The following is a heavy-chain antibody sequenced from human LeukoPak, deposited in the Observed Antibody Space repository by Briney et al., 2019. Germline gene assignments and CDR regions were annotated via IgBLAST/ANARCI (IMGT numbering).Heavy chain of an antibody. CDR1: GFSFGSYG. J-gene: IGHJ6*02. CDR2: IWSNGNTK. Sequence: PGGSLRLSCAASGFSFGSYGMHWVRQAPGKGLEWVSIIWSNGNTKYYADSVKGRFSISRDNSKNTLYLQMNSLRAEDSAVYYCAREGSPDYGYGLDVWGQGTTVTVSS. V-gene: IGHV3-33*01. CDR3: AREGSPDYGYGLDV.